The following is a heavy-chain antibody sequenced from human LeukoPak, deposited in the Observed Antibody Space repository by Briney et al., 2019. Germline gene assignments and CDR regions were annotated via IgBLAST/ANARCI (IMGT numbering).Heavy chain of an antibody. Sequence: KPSETLSLTCTVSGGSISGSSYYWGWIRQPPGKGLEWIGSIYYSGSTYYNPSLKSRVAISIDTSKNQFSLKLSSVTAADTAVYYCARDFWSGYFDYWGQGTLVTVSS. J-gene: IGHJ4*02. CDR2: IYYSGST. V-gene: IGHV4-39*02. CDR3: ARDFWSGYFDY. CDR1: GGSISGSSYY. D-gene: IGHD3-3*01.